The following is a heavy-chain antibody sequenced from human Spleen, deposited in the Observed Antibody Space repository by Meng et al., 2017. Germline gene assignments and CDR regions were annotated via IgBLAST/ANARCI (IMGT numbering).Heavy chain of an antibody. J-gene: IGHJ4*02. CDR1: GGSISSYY. D-gene: IGHD3-22*01. V-gene: IGHV4-59*01. CDR2: IYYSGST. CDR3: GRFDSSGYAFLVY. Sequence: GSLRLSCTVSGGSISSYYWSWIRQPPGKGLEWIGYIYYSGSTNYNPSLKSRVTISVDTSKNQFSLKLSSVTAADTAVYYCGRFDSSGYAFLVYWGQGALVTVSS.